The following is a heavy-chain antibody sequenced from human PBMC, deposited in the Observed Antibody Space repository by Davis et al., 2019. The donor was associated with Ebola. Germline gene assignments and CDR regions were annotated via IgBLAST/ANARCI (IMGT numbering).Heavy chain of an antibody. CDR1: GFTFSNAW. Sequence: PGGSLRLSCAASGFTFSNAWMSWVRQAPGKGLEWVANIKQDGGEKYYVDSVKGRFTISRDNAKNSLYLQMNSLRAEDTAVYYCARGVKGSSSSWYYYYGMDVWGQGTTVTVSS. D-gene: IGHD6-6*01. CDR2: IKQDGGEK. CDR3: ARGVKGSSSSWYYYYGMDV. V-gene: IGHV3-7*03. J-gene: IGHJ6*02.